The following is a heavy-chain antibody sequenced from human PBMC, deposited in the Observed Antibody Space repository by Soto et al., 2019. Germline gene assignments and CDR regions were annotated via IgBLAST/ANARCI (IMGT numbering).Heavy chain of an antibody. J-gene: IGHJ5*02. CDR1: GGSISSGDYY. CDR2: IYYSGST. Sequence: QVQLQESGPGLVKPSQTLSLTCTVSGGSISSGDYYWSWIRQHPGKGLEWIGSIYYSGSTYYNPSLKRRVTISVDTSKNQFSLKLSSVTAADTAVYYCARWWSGSRQGFDPWGQGTLVTVSS. D-gene: IGHD3-3*01. V-gene: IGHV4-31*03. CDR3: ARWWSGSRQGFDP.